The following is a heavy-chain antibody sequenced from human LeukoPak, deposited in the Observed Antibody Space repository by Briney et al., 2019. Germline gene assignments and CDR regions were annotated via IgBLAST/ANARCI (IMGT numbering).Heavy chain of an antibody. CDR1: GGSISRGTYY. CDR3: ARNASDSGTSYFDY. D-gene: IGHD1-26*01. J-gene: IGHJ4*02. V-gene: IGHV4-39*01. Sequence: PSETLSLTCTVSGGSISRGTYYWRWVRQPPAKGLEWIGSIYYIGSTSYNPSLKSRVTISVDTSKNQFSLKLDSVTAADTAVYYCARNASDSGTSYFDYWGQGTLVTVSS. CDR2: IYYIGST.